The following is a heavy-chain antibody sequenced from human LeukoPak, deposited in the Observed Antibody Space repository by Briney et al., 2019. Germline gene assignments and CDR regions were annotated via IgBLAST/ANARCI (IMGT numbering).Heavy chain of an antibody. V-gene: IGHV5-51*01. D-gene: IGHD1-26*01. CDR2: IYPGNSDT. CDR1: GYSFTSYW. Sequence: GESLKISCKGSGYSFTSYWIGWVRQMPGKGLEWMGIIYPGNSDTRYSPSFQGQVTISADKSISTAYLQWSSLKASDTAMYYCARPSEVGATTGWFDYWGQGTLVTVSS. J-gene: IGHJ4*02. CDR3: ARPSEVGATTGWFDY.